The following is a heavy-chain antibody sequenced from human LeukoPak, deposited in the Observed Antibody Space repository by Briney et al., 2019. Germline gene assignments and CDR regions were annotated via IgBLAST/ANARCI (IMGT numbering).Heavy chain of an antibody. CDR1: GFTFSSYG. J-gene: IGHJ1*01. CDR2: ISGSGGST. Sequence: HTGGSLRLSCAASGFTFSSYGMSWVRQAPGKGLEWVSGISGSGGSTYYADSVKGRFTISRDNSKNTLYLQMNSLRAEGTAVYYCAKGSSGWSEYFQHWGQGTLVTVPS. CDR3: AKGSSGWSEYFQH. V-gene: IGHV3-23*01. D-gene: IGHD6-19*01.